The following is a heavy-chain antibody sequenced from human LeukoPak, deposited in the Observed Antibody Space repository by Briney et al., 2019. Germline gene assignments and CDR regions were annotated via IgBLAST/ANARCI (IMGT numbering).Heavy chain of an antibody. J-gene: IGHJ3*02. CDR1: GGTFSSYA. CDR2: ISAYNGNT. V-gene: IGHV1-18*01. D-gene: IGHD6-13*01. Sequence: ASVKVSCKASGGTFSSYAISWVRQAPGQGLEWMGWISAYNGNTNYAQKLQGRVTMTTDTSTSTAYMELRSLRSDDTAVYYCARPVYSSSWLLSAFDIWGKGTMVTVSS. CDR3: ARPVYSSSWLLSAFDI.